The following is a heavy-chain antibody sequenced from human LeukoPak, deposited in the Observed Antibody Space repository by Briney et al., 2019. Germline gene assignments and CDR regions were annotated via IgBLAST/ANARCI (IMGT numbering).Heavy chain of an antibody. CDR1: GGIFSSYT. V-gene: IGHV1-2*02. CDR3: ARDLLWFGELSPFDY. J-gene: IGHJ4*02. D-gene: IGHD3-10*01. Sequence: ALVKLSCKASGGIFSSYTINWVRQAPGQGLEWMGWINPNSGGTNYAQKFQGRVTMTRDTSISTAYMELSRLRSDDTAVYYCARDLLWFGELSPFDYWGQGTLVTVSS. CDR2: INPNSGGT.